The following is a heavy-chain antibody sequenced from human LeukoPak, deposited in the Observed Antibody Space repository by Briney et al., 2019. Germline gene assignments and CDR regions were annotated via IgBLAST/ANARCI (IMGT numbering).Heavy chain of an antibody. Sequence: PGGSLRLSCAASGFTFSSYSMNWVRQAPGKGLEWVSSISSSSSYIYYADSVKGRFTISRDNAKNSLYLQMNSLRAEDTAVYYCARDMGTPIYYGSWGRYYYYYMDVWGKGTTVTVSS. J-gene: IGHJ6*03. CDR1: GFTFSSYS. D-gene: IGHD3-10*01. CDR2: ISSSSSYI. CDR3: ARDMGTPIYYGSWGRYYYYYMDV. V-gene: IGHV3-21*01.